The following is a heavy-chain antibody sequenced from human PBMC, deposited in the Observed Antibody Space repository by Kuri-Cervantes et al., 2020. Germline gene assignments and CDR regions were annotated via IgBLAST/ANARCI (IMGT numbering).Heavy chain of an antibody. CDR1: GGTFSSYA. CDR2: IIPIFGTA. D-gene: IGHD4-17*01. V-gene: IGHV1-69*13. Sequence: SVKVSCKASGGTFSSYAISWVRQAPGQGLEWMGGIIPIFGTANYAQKFQGRVTVTADESTSTAYMELSSLRSEDTAVYYCARGGPYGDYVEDYYYYYMDVWGKGTTVTVSS. J-gene: IGHJ6*03. CDR3: ARGGPYGDYVEDYYYYYMDV.